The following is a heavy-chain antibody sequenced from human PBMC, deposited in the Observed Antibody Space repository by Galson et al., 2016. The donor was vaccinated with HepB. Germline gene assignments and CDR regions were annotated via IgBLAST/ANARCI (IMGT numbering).Heavy chain of an antibody. J-gene: IGHJ2*01. CDR2: IYYSGST. CDR3: AGHGAGSYYNTPDNWYFDL. CDR1: GGSISRSSYY. D-gene: IGHD3-10*01. Sequence: ETLSLTCSVSGGSISRSSYYWGWIRQPPGKRLEWIGSIYYSGSTYYNPSLKSRVTVSVDTSKNQFSLKLSSVNAADTAMYYCAGHGAGSYYNTPDNWYFDLWGRGTLITVSS. V-gene: IGHV4-39*01.